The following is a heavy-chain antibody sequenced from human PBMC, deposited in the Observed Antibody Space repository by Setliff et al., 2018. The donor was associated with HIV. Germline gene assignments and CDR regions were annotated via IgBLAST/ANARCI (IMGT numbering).Heavy chain of an antibody. Sequence: ASVKVSCKASGYTFTSYAMHWVRLAPGQRPEWVGWINTGNGDTQYSQKLQGRVTVTRDTSASTVYMELRRLTSEDMAVYFCARNGCSGDSYFCDLDSWGQGTPVTVSS. CDR2: INTGNGDT. D-gene: IGHD2-21*02. CDR3: ARNGCSGDSYFCDLDS. V-gene: IGHV1-3*04. J-gene: IGHJ4*02. CDR1: GYTFTSYA.